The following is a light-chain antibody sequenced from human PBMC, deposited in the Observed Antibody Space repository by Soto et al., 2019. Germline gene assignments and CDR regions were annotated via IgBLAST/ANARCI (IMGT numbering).Light chain of an antibody. CDR2: GAS. Sequence: DVQVTQSPASLSASVGARVNISCRASQGIYIYLAWYQQKTGQAPKLLLNGASSLQSGVPSRFSGSGSGTDFNLTNSSLQTEDVANDEGQKYDSAPPSLGKGTKVESK. V-gene: IGKV1-27*01. CDR1: QGIYIY. CDR3: QKYDSAPPS. J-gene: IGKJ1*01.